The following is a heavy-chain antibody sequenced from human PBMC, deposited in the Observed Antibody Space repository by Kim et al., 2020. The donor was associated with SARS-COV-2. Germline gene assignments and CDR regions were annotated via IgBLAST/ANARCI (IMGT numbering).Heavy chain of an antibody. CDR3: ARVSLHTAMVYIDY. V-gene: IGHV4-30-4*01. J-gene: IGHJ4*02. CDR1: GGSISSGDYY. CDR2: IYYSGST. Sequence: SETLSLTCTVSGGSISSGDYYWSWIRQPPGKGLEWIGYIYYSGSTYYNPSLKSRVTISVDTSKNQFSLKLSSVTAADTAVYYCARVSLHTAMVYIDYWGQGTLVTVSS. D-gene: IGHD5-18*01.